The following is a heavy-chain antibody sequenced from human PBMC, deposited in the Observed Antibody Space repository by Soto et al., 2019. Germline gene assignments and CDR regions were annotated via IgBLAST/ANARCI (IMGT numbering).Heavy chain of an antibody. V-gene: IGHV4-34*01. CDR3: ASDPYYDFWRSGFHP. CDR2: INHSGST. CDR1: GGSFSGYY. J-gene: IGHJ5*02. D-gene: IGHD3-3*01. Sequence: SETLSLTCAVYGGSFSGYYWSWIRQPPGKGLEWIGEINHSGSTNYNPSLKSRVTISVDTSKNQFSLKLSSVTAADTAVYYCASDPYYDFWRSGFHPWGQGTLVTVSS.